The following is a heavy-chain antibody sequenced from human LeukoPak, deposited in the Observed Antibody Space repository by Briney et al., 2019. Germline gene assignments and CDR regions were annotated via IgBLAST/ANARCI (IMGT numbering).Heavy chain of an antibody. CDR1: GFTFSSYW. CDR3: ARDRRSQWELPGGVDY. D-gene: IGHD1-26*01. CDR2: IKQDGSEK. V-gene: IGHV3-7*01. Sequence: GGSLRLSCAASGFTFSSYWMSWVRQAPGKGLEWVANIKQDGSEKYYVVSVKGRFTISRDNAKNSLYLQMNSLRAEDTAVYYCARDRRSQWELPGGVDYWGQGTLVTVSS. J-gene: IGHJ4*02.